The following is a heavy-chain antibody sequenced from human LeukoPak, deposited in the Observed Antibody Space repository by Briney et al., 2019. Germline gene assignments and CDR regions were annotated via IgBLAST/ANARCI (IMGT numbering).Heavy chain of an antibody. D-gene: IGHD1-26*01. Sequence: PSETLSLTCAVYGGSFSGYYWSWIRQPPGKGLEWIGEINHSGSTNYNPSLKSRVTISVDTSKNQFSLKLSSVTAADTAVYYCARDRPSGSYYSDAFDIWGQGTMVTVSS. J-gene: IGHJ3*02. CDR3: ARDRPSGSYYSDAFDI. CDR2: INHSGST. CDR1: GGSFSGYY. V-gene: IGHV4-34*01.